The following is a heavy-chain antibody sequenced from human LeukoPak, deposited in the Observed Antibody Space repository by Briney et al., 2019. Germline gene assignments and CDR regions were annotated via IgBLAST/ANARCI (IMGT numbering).Heavy chain of an antibody. CDR2: IQQDGGVT. D-gene: IGHD1-26*01. CDR3: VRDTSSIVGPRLDY. CDR1: GFTFSSYW. V-gene: IGHV3-7*01. Sequence: GGSLRLSCAASGFTFSSYWMSWVRQAPGKGLEGVAIIQQDGGVTDYVDSVKGRFTISRDNADNSLYLQMNSLRAEDTAVYFCVRDTSSIVGPRLDYWGPGTLVTVSS. J-gene: IGHJ4*02.